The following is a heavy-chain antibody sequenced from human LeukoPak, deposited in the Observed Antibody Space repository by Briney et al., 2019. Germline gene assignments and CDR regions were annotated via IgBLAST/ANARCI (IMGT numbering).Heavy chain of an antibody. CDR1: GGSISSYY. D-gene: IGHD2-2*01. CDR2: IYTSGST. Sequence: SETLSLTCTVSGGSISSYYWSWIRQPAGKGLEWIGRIYTSGSTNYNPSLKSRVTMSVDTSKNQFSLKLRSVTAADTAVYYCARDCSSTSCYSYWGQGTLVTVSS. V-gene: IGHV4-4*07. CDR3: ARDCSSTSCYSY. J-gene: IGHJ4*02.